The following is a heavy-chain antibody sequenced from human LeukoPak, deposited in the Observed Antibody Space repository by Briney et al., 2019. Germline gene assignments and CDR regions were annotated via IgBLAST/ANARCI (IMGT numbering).Heavy chain of an antibody. J-gene: IGHJ4*02. CDR3: AKDLLLRGYSYGVDY. V-gene: IGHV3-74*01. CDR1: GFTFSSYW. CDR2: INSDGSST. Sequence: GGSLRLSCAASGFTFSSYWMHWVRQAPGKGLVWVSRINSDGSSTSYADSVKGRFTISRDNAKNTLYLQMNSLRAEDTAVYYCAKDLLLRGYSYGVDYWGQGTLVTVSS. D-gene: IGHD5-18*01.